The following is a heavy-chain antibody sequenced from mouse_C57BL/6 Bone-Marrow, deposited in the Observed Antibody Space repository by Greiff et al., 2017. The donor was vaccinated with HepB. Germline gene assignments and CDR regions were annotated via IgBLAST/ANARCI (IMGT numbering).Heavy chain of an antibody. V-gene: IGHV5-6*01. CDR2: ISSGGSYT. J-gene: IGHJ1*03. CDR1: GFTFSSYG. D-gene: IGHD1-1*01. CDR3: ARISSYFYWYFDV. Sequence: EVHLVESGGDLVKPGGSLKLSCAASGFTFSSYGMSWVRQTPDKRLEWVATISSGGSYTYYPDSVKGRVTISRDNAKNTLYLQMSSLKSEDTAMYYYARISSYFYWYFDVWGTGTTVTVSA.